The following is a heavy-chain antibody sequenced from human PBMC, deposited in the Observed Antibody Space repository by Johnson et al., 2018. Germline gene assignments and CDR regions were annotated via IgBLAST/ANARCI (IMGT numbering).Heavy chain of an antibody. CDR3: ARGSLVSGYYSRGAFEI. V-gene: IGHV3-74*01. J-gene: IGHJ3*02. CDR1: GFTFSSYW. CDR2: SYSDGSIR. D-gene: IGHD3-22*01. Sequence: VQLQESGGGLVQXGGSXRLXCVASGFTFSSYWMHWVRQDPGKGLVWVSRSYSDGSIRNYADSVKGRFTISRDNAKNTLYLQMNSLRVEDTAVYYCARGSLVSGYYSRGAFEIWGQGTMVTVSS.